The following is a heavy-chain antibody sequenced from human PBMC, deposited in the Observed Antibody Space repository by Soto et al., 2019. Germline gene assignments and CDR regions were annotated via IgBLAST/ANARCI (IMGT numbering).Heavy chain of an antibody. CDR3: ARPTKGGAYDL. CDR2: IYYSGST. CDR1: GGSISSYY. Sequence: QVQLQESGPGLVKVSETLSLTCIVSGGSISSYYWSWIRQPPGKGLEWIGYIYYSGSTDYDPTLKSRVTISVDTSKNQFSLRLSSVTAADTAVYYCARPTKGGAYDLWGHGTMVTVSS. V-gene: IGHV4-59*08. J-gene: IGHJ3*01.